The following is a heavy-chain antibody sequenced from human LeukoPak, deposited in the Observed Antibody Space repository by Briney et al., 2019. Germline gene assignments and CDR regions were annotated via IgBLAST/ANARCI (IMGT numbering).Heavy chain of an antibody. V-gene: IGHV1-24*01. CDR1: GYTLTELS. CDR2: FDPEDGET. J-gene: IGHJ4*02. CDR3: ATDPFYYSIGSMPGESDY. Sequence: ASVKVSCKVSGYTLTELSMHWVRQAPGKGLEWMGGFDPEDGETIYAQKFQGRVTMTEDTSTDTAYMELSSLRSEDTAVYYCATDPFYYSIGSMPGESDYWGQGTLVTVSS. D-gene: IGHD3-22*01.